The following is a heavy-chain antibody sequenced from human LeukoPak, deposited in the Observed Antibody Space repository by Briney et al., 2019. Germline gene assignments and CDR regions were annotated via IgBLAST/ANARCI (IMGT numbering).Heavy chain of an antibody. V-gene: IGHV1-24*01. J-gene: IGHJ4*02. D-gene: IGHD4-17*01. Sequence: ASVTVSCTVSGYTLTELSMHWVRQAPGKGLEWMGGFDPEDGETIYAQKFQGRVTMTEDTSTDTAYMELSSLRSEDTAVYYCATGIYGDYPIAFDYWGQGTLVTVSS. CDR3: ATGIYGDYPIAFDY. CDR2: FDPEDGET. CDR1: GYTLTELS.